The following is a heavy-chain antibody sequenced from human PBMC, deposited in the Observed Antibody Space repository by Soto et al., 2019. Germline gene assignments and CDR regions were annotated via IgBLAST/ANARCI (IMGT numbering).Heavy chain of an antibody. V-gene: IGHV4-59*12. CDR3: ARGLITGSHYSGGWYYFHS. J-gene: IGHJ4*02. CDR1: GGSISNYS. Sequence: SETLSHTSTVSGGSISNYSWSWILQPTGKGLEWIGYIYHSGSTNDNPSLTSRVTLSVHTSNSQFSLELSSVTAADTAVYYCARGLITGSHYSGGWYYFHSWGQGIQVTAPQ. D-gene: IGHD6-19*01. CDR2: IYHSGST.